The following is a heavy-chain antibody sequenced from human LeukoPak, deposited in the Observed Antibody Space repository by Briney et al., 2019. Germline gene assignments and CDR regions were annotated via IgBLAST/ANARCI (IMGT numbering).Heavy chain of an antibody. CDR2: INPNSGGT. D-gene: IGHD3-22*01. V-gene: IGHV1-2*02. J-gene: IGHJ4*02. CDR3: AREGPYYDSSGYYPDY. CDR1: GYTFTDYY. Sequence: ASVKVSCKASGYTFTDYYMHWVRQAPGQGLEWMGWINPNSGGTNYAQKLQGRVTMTTDTSTSTAYMELRSLRSDDTAVYYCAREGPYYDSSGYYPDYWGQGTLVTVSS.